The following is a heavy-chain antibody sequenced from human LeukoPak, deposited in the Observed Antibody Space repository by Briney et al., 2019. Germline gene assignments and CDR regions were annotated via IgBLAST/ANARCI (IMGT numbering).Heavy chain of an antibody. V-gene: IGHV3-23*01. D-gene: IGHD2-2*01. CDR3: AKGYCSSTSCYVDY. CDR1: GFTFSSYA. CDR2: ISGSGGST. Sequence: GGSLRLSCAASGFTFSSYAMSWVRQAPGKGLEWVSAISGSGGSTYYADSVKGRFTISRDNSKNTLYLQMNSLRAEDTAVYYCAKGYCSSTSCYVDYWGQGTLVTVSS. J-gene: IGHJ4*02.